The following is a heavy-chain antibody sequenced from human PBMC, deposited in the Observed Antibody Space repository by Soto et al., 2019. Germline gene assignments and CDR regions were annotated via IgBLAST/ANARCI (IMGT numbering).Heavy chain of an antibody. CDR2: ISGSGSSTK. V-gene: IGHV3-11*01. CDR1: GFTFSDYF. Sequence: GGSLRLSCAASGFTFSDYFMTWIRQAPGKGLEWVSYISGSGSSTKYYADAVEGRFTISRDNAKNSLYLQMNSLTAEDTAVYYCARSSATVNEWWGYGLDVWGQGTTVTVSS. D-gene: IGHD2-15*01. CDR3: ARSSATVNEWWGYGLDV. J-gene: IGHJ6*02.